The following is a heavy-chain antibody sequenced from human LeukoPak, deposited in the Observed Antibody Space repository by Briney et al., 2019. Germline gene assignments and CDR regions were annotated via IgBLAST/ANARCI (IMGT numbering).Heavy chain of an antibody. Sequence: PGGSLRRSCAASAFTSSSYAMSWVRQAPGRGLEWVSALSGSGGSTYYALSVKRRYTISRDHSKHTLYLQIHSLRAEHTAVYYCAKYRRYCSSTICHVHCYYCGQQTLLTVCS. CDR2: LSGSGGST. J-gene: IGHJ4*02. CDR3: AKYRRYCSSTICHVHCYY. CDR1: AFTSSSYA. D-gene: IGHD2-2*01. V-gene: IGHV3-23*01.